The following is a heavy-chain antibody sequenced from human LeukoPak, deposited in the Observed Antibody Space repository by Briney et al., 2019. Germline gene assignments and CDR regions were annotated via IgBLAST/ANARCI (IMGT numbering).Heavy chain of an antibody. CDR3: ARVFYSGYDSFDY. J-gene: IGHJ4*02. CDR1: GDSIISSTYY. D-gene: IGHD5-12*01. CDR2: VYYSGTT. V-gene: IGHV4-39*07. Sequence: KPSETLSLTCSVSGDSIISSTYYWGWIRQPPGKGLEWIGSVYYSGTTYSHPSLKSRVTITIDTSENQFSLKLSSVTAADTAVYYCARVFYSGYDSFDYWGQGTMVTVSS.